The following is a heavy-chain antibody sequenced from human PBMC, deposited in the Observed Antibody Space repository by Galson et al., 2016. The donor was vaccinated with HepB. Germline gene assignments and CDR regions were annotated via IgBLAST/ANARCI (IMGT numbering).Heavy chain of an antibody. CDR3: TTFIEGTTVASALYGGVDV. Sequence: SLRLSCAASGFTFSNAWMNWVRQAPGKGLEWVGRIKTKTDGGTTGYAAPVKVRFIISRDDSKDTVYLQMNSLKTEDTAVYYCTTFIEGTTVASALYGGVDVWGQGTTVTVSS. V-gene: IGHV3-15*01. CDR1: GFTFSNAW. D-gene: IGHD4-17*01. CDR2: IKTKTDGGTT. J-gene: IGHJ6*02.